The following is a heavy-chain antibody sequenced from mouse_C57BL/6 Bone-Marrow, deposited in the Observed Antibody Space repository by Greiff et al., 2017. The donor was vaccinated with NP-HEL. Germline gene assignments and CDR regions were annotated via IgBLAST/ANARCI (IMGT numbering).Heavy chain of an antibody. Sequence: EVMLVESEGGLVQPGSSMKLSCTASGFTFSDYYMAWVRQVPEKGLEWVANINYDGSSTYYLDSLKSRFIISRDNAKNILYLQMSSLKSEDTATYYCAREDDGYYVGDYAMDYWGQGTSVTVSS. CDR1: GFTFSDYY. CDR3: AREDDGYYVGDYAMDY. V-gene: IGHV5-16*01. CDR2: INYDGSST. D-gene: IGHD2-3*01. J-gene: IGHJ4*01.